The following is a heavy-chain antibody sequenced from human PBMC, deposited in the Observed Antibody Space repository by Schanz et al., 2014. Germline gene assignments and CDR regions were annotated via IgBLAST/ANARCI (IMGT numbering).Heavy chain of an antibody. V-gene: IGHV4-59*08. CDR2: MYHSGSS. CDR3: ARLNYDSSGYPYYYGMDV. D-gene: IGHD3-22*01. J-gene: IGHJ6*02. Sequence: QLQLQESGPGLVKPSETLSLTCTVSGGSISSHFWSWIRQPPGKGLEWIGYMYHSGSSNYNPSLESRAARSVATSKNRFPLKLGSGTAADTAVYYCARLNYDSSGYPYYYGMDVWGQGTTVTVSS. CDR1: GGSISSHF.